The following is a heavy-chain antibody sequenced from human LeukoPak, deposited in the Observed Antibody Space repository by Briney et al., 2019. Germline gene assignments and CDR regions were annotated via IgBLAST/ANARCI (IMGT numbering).Heavy chain of an antibody. V-gene: IGHV4-34*01. D-gene: IGHD3-22*01. CDR1: GGSFSGYY. J-gene: IGHJ4*02. CDR2: INHSGST. Sequence: SETLSLTCAVYGGSFSGYYWSWIRQPPGKGLEWIGEINHSGSTNYNPSLKSRVTISVDTSKNQFSLKLSSVTAADTAVYYCARGRGGYGVYWGQGTLVTASS. CDR3: ARGRGGYGVY.